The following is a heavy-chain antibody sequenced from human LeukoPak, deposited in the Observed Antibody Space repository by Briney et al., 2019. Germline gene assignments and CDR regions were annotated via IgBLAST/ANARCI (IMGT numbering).Heavy chain of an antibody. Sequence: GGSLRLSCAASGFTFSHHHIHWVRQAPGKGLEWVTVIALDGSRKIYADSVKGRFTISRDNSKNTVSLQMNSLGVEDTAVYYCVRDQGDASGWFFDYWGQGARVIVSS. CDR3: VRDQGDASGWFFDY. CDR2: IALDGSRK. V-gene: IGHV3-30*03. CDR1: GFTFSHHH. J-gene: IGHJ4*02. D-gene: IGHD6-19*01.